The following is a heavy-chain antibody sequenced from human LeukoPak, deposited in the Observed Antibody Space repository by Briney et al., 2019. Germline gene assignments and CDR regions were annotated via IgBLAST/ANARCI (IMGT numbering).Heavy chain of an antibody. J-gene: IGHJ4*02. V-gene: IGHV4-30-4*01. CDR2: IYYSGST. CDR3: ARGGRRRGGRIDY. Sequence: SETLSLTCTVSGGSISSGDYYWSWIRQPPGKGLEWIGYIYYSGSTYYNPSLKSRVTISVDTSKNQFSLKLSSVTAADTAVYYCARGGRRRGGRIDYWGQGTLVTVSS. CDR1: GGSISSGDYY. D-gene: IGHD3-10*01.